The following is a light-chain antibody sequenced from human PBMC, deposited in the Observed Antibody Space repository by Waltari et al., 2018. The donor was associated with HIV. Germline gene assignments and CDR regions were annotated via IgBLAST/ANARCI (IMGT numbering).Light chain of an antibody. CDR2: GAS. CDR1: QSVSSN. Sequence: EIVMTQSPATLSVSPGERATLSCRASQSVSSNLAWYQQKPGQAPRLLIYGASTRATGIPARFSGSVSGTEFTLTISSLQSEDFAVYYCQQYNNWLREITFGPGTKVDIK. J-gene: IGKJ3*01. V-gene: IGKV3-15*01. CDR3: QQYNNWLREIT.